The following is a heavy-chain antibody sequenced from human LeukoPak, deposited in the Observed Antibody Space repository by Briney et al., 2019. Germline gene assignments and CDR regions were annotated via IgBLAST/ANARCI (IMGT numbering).Heavy chain of an antibody. D-gene: IGHD3-10*01. J-gene: IGHJ3*02. CDR2: ISSSSSYT. CDR3: ARDGSITMVREYDAFDI. Sequence: GGSLRLSCAASGFTFSSYGMSWVRQAPGKGLEWVSYISSSSSYTNYADSVKGRFTTSRDNAKNSLYLQMNSLRAEDTAVYYCARDGSITMVREYDAFDIWGQGTMVAVSS. V-gene: IGHV3-21*05. CDR1: GFTFSSYG.